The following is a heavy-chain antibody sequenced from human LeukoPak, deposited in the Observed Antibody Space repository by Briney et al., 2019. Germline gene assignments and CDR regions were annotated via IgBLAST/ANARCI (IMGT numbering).Heavy chain of an antibody. Sequence: GASVKVSCKASGGTFSSYAISWVRQAPGQGLEWMGGIIPIFGTANYAQKFQGRVTITTDESTSTAYMELSSLRSEDTAVYYCARGSVAVAGKWFDPWGQGTLATVTS. CDR2: IIPIFGTA. CDR1: GGTFSSYA. CDR3: ARGSVAVAGKWFDP. D-gene: IGHD6-19*01. V-gene: IGHV1-69*05. J-gene: IGHJ5*02.